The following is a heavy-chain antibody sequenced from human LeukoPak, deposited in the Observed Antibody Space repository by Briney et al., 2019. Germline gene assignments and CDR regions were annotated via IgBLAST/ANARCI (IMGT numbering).Heavy chain of an antibody. CDR3: ARHGFGHHYDILTGYWATEYFQH. CDR2: ISSSSSYI. Sequence: PGGSLRLSCAASGFTFSSYSMNWVRQAPGKGLEWVSSISSSSSYIYYADSVKGRFTISRDNAKNSLYLQMNSLRAADTAVYYCARHGFGHHYDILTGYWATEYFQHWGQGTLVTVSS. CDR1: GFTFSSYS. D-gene: IGHD3-9*01. V-gene: IGHV3-21*01. J-gene: IGHJ1*01.